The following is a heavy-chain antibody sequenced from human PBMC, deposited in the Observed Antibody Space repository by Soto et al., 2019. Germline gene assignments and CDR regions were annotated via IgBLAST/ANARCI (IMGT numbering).Heavy chain of an antibody. CDR2: IYHSGST. V-gene: IGHV4-30-2*01. CDR3: ARADNYAYYFDY. D-gene: IGHD3-16*01. CDR1: GGSISSGGYS. J-gene: IGHJ4*02. Sequence: QLQLQESGSGLVKPSQTLSLTCAVSGGSISSGGYSWSWIRQPPGKGLEWIGYIYHSGSTYYNSSLKSRVTISVDRSKNRFSLKLSSVTAADTAVYYCARADNYAYYFDYWGQGTLVTVSS.